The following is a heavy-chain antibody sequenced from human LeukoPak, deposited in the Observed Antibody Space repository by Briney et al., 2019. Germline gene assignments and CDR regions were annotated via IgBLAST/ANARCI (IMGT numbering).Heavy chain of an antibody. CDR2: IYDGGTT. CDR3: ADPPSDY. J-gene: IGHJ4*02. CDR1: GFTVNSHY. V-gene: IGHV3-53*01. Sequence: GGSLRLSCAASGFTVNSHYMSWVRQAPGKGLEWVSIIYDGGTTSYEDSVKGRFTISRDNAKSSLYLEMSGLRVEDTAVYYCADPPSDYWGQGTLVAVSS.